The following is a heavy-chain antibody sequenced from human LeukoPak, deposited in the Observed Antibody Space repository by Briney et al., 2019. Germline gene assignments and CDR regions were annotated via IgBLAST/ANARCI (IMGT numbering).Heavy chain of an antibody. J-gene: IGHJ6*03. CDR1: GYTFTGYY. V-gene: IGHV1-2*02. CDR2: INPNRGGT. CDR3: ARGSSNYYYYYMDV. D-gene: IGHD6-13*01. Sequence: GASVKVSCKASGYTFTGYYMHWVRQAPGQGLEWMGWINPNRGGTNYAQKFQGRVTMTRDTSISTAYMELSRLRSDDTAVYYCARGSSNYYYYYMDVWGKGTTVTISS.